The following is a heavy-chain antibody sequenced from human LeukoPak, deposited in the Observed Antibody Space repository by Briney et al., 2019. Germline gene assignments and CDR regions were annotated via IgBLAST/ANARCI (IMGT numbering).Heavy chain of an antibody. V-gene: IGHV3-23*01. CDR2: ISSSGGST. Sequence: GGSLRLSCAASGFTLSNYAMSWVRQAPGKGLQWVSGISSSGGSTYQVDSVKGRFTISRDKSKNTLYLQMNSLRAEDTAVYYCARSLSSRFSGPRRPYYFDYWGQGTLVTVSS. D-gene: IGHD3-16*02. J-gene: IGHJ4*02. CDR3: ARSLSSRFSGPRRPYYFDY. CDR1: GFTLSNYA.